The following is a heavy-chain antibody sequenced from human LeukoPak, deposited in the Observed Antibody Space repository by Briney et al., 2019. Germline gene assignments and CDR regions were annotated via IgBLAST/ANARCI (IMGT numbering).Heavy chain of an antibody. Sequence: ASVKVSCKASGYTFTGYYIHWVRQAPGQGLEWMGWLNPNSGGTNYAQKFQGRVTMTGDTSISTAYMELSSLRSEDTAVYYCARDNSVEDTAWWFDPWGQGTLVTVSS. J-gene: IGHJ5*02. CDR3: ARDNSVEDTAWWFDP. CDR1: GYTFTGYY. V-gene: IGHV1-2*02. CDR2: LNPNSGGT. D-gene: IGHD4-23*01.